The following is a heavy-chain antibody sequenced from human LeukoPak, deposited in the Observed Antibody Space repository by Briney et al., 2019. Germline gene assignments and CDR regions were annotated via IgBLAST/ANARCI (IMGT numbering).Heavy chain of an antibody. CDR3: ARRYYYNLGSFPFDF. D-gene: IGHD3-10*01. V-gene: IGHV4-34*01. Sequence: TSETLSLTCAVSGGPFSGYFWSWIRQPPGKGLEWIGGIHNSGTTNYNPSLNSRVTISEDTSKNQIYLNLRSVTAADTAVYYCARRYYYNLGSFPFDFWGQGTLVTVSS. J-gene: IGHJ4*02. CDR1: GGPFSGYF. CDR2: IHNSGTT.